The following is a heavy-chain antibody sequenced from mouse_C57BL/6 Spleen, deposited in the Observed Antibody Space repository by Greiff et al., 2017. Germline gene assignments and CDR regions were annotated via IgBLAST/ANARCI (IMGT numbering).Heavy chain of an antibody. CDR2: IDPETGGT. J-gene: IGHJ2*01. V-gene: IGHV1-15*01. CDR1: GYTFTDYE. Sequence: VQLQQSGAELVRPGASVTLSCKASGYTFTDYEMHWVKQTPVHGLEWIGAIDPETGGTAYNQKFKGKAILTADKSSSTAYMELRSLTSEDSAVYYCTRSFDGYYVTDYWGQGTTLTVSS. D-gene: IGHD2-3*01. CDR3: TRSFDGYYVTDY.